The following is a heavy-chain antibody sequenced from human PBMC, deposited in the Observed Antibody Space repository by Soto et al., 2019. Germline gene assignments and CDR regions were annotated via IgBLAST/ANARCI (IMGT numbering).Heavy chain of an antibody. J-gene: IGHJ6*03. Sequence: SETLSLTCAVYGGSFSGYYWSWIRQPPGKGLEWIGEINHSGSTNYNPSLKSRVTISVDTSKNQFSLNLSSVTAADTAVYFCARRRLSMVIGSYYYYMDVWGKGTPVTVSS. V-gene: IGHV4-34*01. D-gene: IGHD2-21*01. CDR1: GGSFSGYY. CDR3: ARRRLSMVIGSYYYYMDV. CDR2: INHSGST.